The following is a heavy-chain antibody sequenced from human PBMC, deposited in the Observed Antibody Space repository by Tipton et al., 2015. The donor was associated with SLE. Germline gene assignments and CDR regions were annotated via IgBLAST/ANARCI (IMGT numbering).Heavy chain of an antibody. V-gene: IGHV4-34*01. CDR2: INHSGST. J-gene: IGHJ3*02. Sequence: LRLSCAVYGGSFSGYYWSWIRQPPGKGLEWIGEINHSGSTNYNPSLKSRVTISVDTSKNQFSLKLSSVTAADTAVYYCAFYGSGSSVFDIWGQGTMVTVSS. D-gene: IGHD3-10*01. CDR1: GGSFSGYY. CDR3: AFYGSGSSVFDI.